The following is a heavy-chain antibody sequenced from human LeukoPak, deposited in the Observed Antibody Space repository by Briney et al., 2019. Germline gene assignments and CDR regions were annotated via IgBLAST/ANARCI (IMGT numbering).Heavy chain of an antibody. CDR3: AAETLGIGFDF. J-gene: IGHJ4*02. CDR1: GGSISSGGYY. CDR2: IYHSGST. D-gene: IGHD1-26*01. V-gene: IGHV4-30-2*01. Sequence: PSQTLSLTCTVSGGSISSGGYYWSWIRQPPGKGLEWIGYIYHSGSTYYNPSLKSRVTISVDRSKNQFSLKLSSVTAADTAVYYCAAETLGIGFDFWGQGPLVTVSS.